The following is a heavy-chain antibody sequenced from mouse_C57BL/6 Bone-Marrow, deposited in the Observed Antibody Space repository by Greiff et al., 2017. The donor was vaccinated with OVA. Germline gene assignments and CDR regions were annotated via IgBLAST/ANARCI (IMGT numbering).Heavy chain of an antibody. CDR1: GYTFTSYW. J-gene: IGHJ4*01. D-gene: IGHD2-4*01. Sequence: QVQLQQPGAELVMPGASVKLSCKASGYTFTSYWMHWVKQRPGQGLGWIGEIDPSDSYTNYNQKFKGKSTLTVDKSSSTAYMQLSSLTSEDSAVYYCARYDYDGVDYWGQGTSVTVSS. V-gene: IGHV1-69*01. CDR2: IDPSDSYT. CDR3: ARYDYDGVDY.